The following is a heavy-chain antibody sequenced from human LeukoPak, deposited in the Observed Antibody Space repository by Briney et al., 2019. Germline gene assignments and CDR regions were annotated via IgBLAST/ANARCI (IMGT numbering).Heavy chain of an antibody. CDR2: INDNGGRT. V-gene: IGHV3-64D*09. J-gene: IGHJ4*02. D-gene: IGHD1-26*01. CDR3: VKEVGGSYPFDY. Sequence: PGGSLRLSCSASGFTFSRYAMHWVRQAPGKGLEYVSGINDNGGRTHYGDSVKGRFSISRDNSKNTLHLQMNTLRPEDTAMYYCVKEVGGSYPFDYWGQGILVTVAS. CDR1: GFTFSRYA.